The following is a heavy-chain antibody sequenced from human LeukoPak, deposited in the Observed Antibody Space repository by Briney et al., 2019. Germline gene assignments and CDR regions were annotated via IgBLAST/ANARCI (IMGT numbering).Heavy chain of an antibody. V-gene: IGHV4-39*07. CDR1: GFTFSSYA. Sequence: PRGSLRLSCAASGFTFSSYAMSWVRQAPGKGLEWVGTIYYGGSTYYKSSLKSRVTISVDTSKNQFSLKLSSVTAADTAVYYCARVREGGSVWGSYRSSFYTDYWGQGTLVTVSS. CDR2: IYYGGST. CDR3: ARVREGGSVWGSYRSSFYTDY. D-gene: IGHD3-16*02. J-gene: IGHJ4*02.